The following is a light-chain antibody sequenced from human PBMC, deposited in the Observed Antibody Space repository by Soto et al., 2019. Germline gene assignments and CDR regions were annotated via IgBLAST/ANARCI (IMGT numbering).Light chain of an antibody. V-gene: IGKV1-5*03. CDR3: QQYNSFPWT. Sequence: LQITPSPSTLAAYAGDIDKHHFRASQSIINWLGWYQQKPGKAPKLLIYKASSLESGVPSRFSGSGSGTDFTLTINRLQPDDFATYYCQQYNSFPWTFGQGTKVDI. CDR2: KAS. CDR1: QSIINW. J-gene: IGKJ1*01.